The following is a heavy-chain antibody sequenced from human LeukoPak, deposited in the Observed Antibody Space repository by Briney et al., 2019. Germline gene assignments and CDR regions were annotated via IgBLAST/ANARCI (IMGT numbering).Heavy chain of an antibody. CDR2: MFYTGNT. CDR1: GGSISSGSYS. Sequence: SETLSLTCAVSGGSISSGSYSWSWIRQPPGKGLEWIGYMFYTGNTYYNPSLKSRVTISVDTSKNQYSLKLSSVTAADTAVYYCARGAGSTISNDAFDMWGQGTMVSVSS. D-gene: IGHD5-24*01. J-gene: IGHJ3*02. CDR3: ARGAGSTISNDAFDM. V-gene: IGHV4-30-4*07.